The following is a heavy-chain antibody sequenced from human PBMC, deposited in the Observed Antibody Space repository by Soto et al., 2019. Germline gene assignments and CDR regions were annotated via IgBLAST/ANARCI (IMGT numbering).Heavy chain of an antibody. D-gene: IGHD2-8*01. CDR3: SKSNGDTWEGYFFDF. CDR1: GFTFSSFS. J-gene: IGHJ4*02. CDR2: ISGLGGII. V-gene: IGHV3-23*01. Sequence: EVQLLESGGGLVQPGGSLRLSCAASGFTFSSFSLSWVSQAPGKGMEWVSGISGLGGIIYYADSVKGRFTISRDNSKNTLYLQRDSMRAEDTAFYYCSKSNGDTWEGYFFDFWVQGPLVTVSS.